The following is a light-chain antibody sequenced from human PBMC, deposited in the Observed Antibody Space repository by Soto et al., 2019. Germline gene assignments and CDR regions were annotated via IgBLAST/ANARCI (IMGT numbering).Light chain of an antibody. J-gene: IGLJ3*02. CDR2: TTN. CDR3: LLYMGGGIWV. V-gene: IGLV8-61*01. CDR1: SGSVSTNSY. Sequence: QTVVTQEPSFSVSPGGTVTLTCGLSSGSVSTNSYPSWYQQTPGQAPRTLIYTTNTRSSGVPDRFSGSIRGNKAALTITGAQADEESDYYCLLYMGGGIWVFGGGTKLTVL.